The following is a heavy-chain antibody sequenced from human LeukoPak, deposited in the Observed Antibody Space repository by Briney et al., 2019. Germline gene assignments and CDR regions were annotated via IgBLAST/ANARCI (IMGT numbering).Heavy chain of an antibody. CDR3: ARGSSWELRTFVDY. V-gene: IGHV3-30-3*01. D-gene: IGHD1-26*01. J-gene: IGHJ4*02. CDR2: ISYDGSNK. Sequence: PGGSLRLSCAASGFTFSSYAMHWVRQAPGKGLEWVAVISYDGSNKYYADSVKGRFTISRDNSKNTLYLQMNSLRAEDTAVYYCARGSSWELRTFVDYWGQGTLVTVSS. CDR1: GFTFSSYA.